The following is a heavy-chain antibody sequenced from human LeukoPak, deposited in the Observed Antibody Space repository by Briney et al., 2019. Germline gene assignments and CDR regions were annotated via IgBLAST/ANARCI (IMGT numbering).Heavy chain of an antibody. J-gene: IGHJ4*02. D-gene: IGHD1-26*01. CDR3: AKSGGYGLIDY. V-gene: IGHV4-61*02. CDR1: GGSISSGSYY. CDR2: IYTSGST. Sequence: SQTLPLTCTVSGGSISSGSYYWSWIRQPAGKGLEWIGRIYTSGSTNYNPSLKSRVTISVDTSKNQFSLKLSSVTAADTAIYYCAKSGGYGLIDYWGQGTLVTVSS.